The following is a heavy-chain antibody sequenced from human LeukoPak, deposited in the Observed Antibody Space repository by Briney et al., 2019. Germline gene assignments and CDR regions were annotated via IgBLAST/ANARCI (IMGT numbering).Heavy chain of an antibody. D-gene: IGHD5-24*01. CDR1: GYSISSGYY. J-gene: IGHJ4*02. Sequence: PSETLSLTCTVTGYSISSGYYWGWIRQPPGKGLEWIGSIYYSGSTYYNPSLKSRVTISVDTSKNQFSLKLSSVTAADTAVYYCARGDGYNFPDYWGQGTLVTVSS. V-gene: IGHV4-38-2*02. CDR2: IYYSGST. CDR3: ARGDGYNFPDY.